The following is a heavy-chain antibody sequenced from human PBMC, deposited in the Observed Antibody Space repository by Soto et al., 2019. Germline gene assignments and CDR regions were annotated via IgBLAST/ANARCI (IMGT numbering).Heavy chain of an antibody. CDR1: GYSFSTFW. V-gene: IGHV5-51*01. Sequence: GESLKISCKGSGYSFSTFWIGWVRQMPGKGLEWMGIIYPSDSDARYSPSFQGHVTISADKSSRTAYLQRSSLKASDSAMYYCARLPQDYYYHGLDVWGQRTYVTVSS. CDR3: ARLPQDYYYHGLDV. CDR2: IYPSDSDA. J-gene: IGHJ6*02.